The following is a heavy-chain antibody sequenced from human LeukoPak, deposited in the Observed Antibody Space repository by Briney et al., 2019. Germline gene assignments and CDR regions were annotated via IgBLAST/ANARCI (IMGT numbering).Heavy chain of an antibody. D-gene: IGHD6-19*01. J-gene: IGHJ4*02. Sequence: PGGSLRLSCAASEFTFRNYDMHWVRQAPGKGPEWVAFIRYDGNNKYYADSVKGRFTISRDNSKNTLYLQMNSLRAEDTAVYYCAKDQAVAGHPLDYWGQGTLVTVSS. V-gene: IGHV3-30*02. CDR3: AKDQAVAGHPLDY. CDR2: IRYDGNNK. CDR1: EFTFRNYD.